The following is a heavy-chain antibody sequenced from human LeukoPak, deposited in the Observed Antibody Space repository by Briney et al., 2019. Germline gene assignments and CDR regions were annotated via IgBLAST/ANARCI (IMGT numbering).Heavy chain of an antibody. CDR2: IWNDGSNK. V-gene: IGHV3-33*01. D-gene: IGHD6-13*01. CDR1: GFTFSTYG. Sequence: GGSLRLSCAAAGFTFSTYGMHWVRQAPDKGLEWVAVIWNDGSNKYYADSVKDRFTISRDNSKNTLYLQMNSLRAEDTAIYYCARDKAAAEYYFDYWGQGTLVTVSS. CDR3: ARDKAAAEYYFDY. J-gene: IGHJ4*02.